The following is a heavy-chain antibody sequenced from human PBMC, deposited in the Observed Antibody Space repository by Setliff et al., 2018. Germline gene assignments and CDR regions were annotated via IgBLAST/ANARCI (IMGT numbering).Heavy chain of an antibody. V-gene: IGHV4-31*03. Sequence: SETLSLTCTVSGGSISSGGYYWSWIRQHPGKGLEWIGYIYYSGDTYYNASLKGRLTISVDTSKNQFSLKLSSVTAADTAVYYCARGRAGHSGHWGQGTLVTVSS. J-gene: IGHJ4*02. CDR2: IYYSGDT. CDR3: ARGRAGHSGH. CDR1: GGSISSGGYY. D-gene: IGHD6-19*01.